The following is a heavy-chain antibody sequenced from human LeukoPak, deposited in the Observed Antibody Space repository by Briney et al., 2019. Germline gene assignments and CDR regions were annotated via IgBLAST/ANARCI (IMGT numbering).Heavy chain of an antibody. V-gene: IGHV1-2*02. D-gene: IGHD2-15*01. Sequence: ASVKVSCKASGYTFTGYYMHWVRQAPGQGLEWMGWINPNSGGTNYAQKFQGRVTMTRDTSISTAYMELSRLRSDDTAVYYCARDSGCSGGSCYWPYYYYYYMDVWGKGTTVTISS. CDR3: ARDSGCSGGSCYWPYYYYYYMDV. CDR2: INPNSGGT. CDR1: GYTFTGYY. J-gene: IGHJ6*03.